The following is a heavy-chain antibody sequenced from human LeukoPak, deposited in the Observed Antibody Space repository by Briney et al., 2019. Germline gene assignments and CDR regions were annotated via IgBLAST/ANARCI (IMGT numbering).Heavy chain of an antibody. CDR1: GGSISSSSYY. CDR3: ARHEIVVVPSAILCGWFDP. D-gene: IGHD2-2*02. J-gene: IGHJ5*02. V-gene: IGHV4-39*01. Sequence: SETLSLTCTVSGGSISSSSYYWGWIRQPPGKGLEWIGSIYYSGSTYYNPSLKSRVTISVDTSKNQFSLKLSSVTAADTAVYYCARHEIVVVPSAILCGWFDPWGQGTLVTVSS. CDR2: IYYSGST.